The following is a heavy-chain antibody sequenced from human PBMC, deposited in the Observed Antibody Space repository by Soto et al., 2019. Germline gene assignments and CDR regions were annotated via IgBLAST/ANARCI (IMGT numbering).Heavy chain of an antibody. CDR3: ARAVGQFDP. V-gene: IGHV1-3*01. CDR1: GYTFSSYA. Sequence: QVQLVQSGAEVKKPGASVKVSCKASGYTFSSYALHWVRQAPGQRREWMGWINAANGNVKYSQYYQGRVTITRDTSASTAYMELSSLRSEDTAVYYCARAVGQFDPWGQGTLVTVSS. J-gene: IGHJ5*02. CDR2: INAANGNV. D-gene: IGHD6-19*01.